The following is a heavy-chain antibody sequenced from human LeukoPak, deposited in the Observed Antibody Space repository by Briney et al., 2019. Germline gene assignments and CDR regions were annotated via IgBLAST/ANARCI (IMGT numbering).Heavy chain of an antibody. CDR1: GFTFSNAW. CDR2: IKSKTDGGTT. D-gene: IGHD3-3*01. CDR3: TTEITIFGVVIMGIDY. J-gene: IGHJ4*02. Sequence: GGSLRLSCAASGFTFSNAWMNWVRQAPGKGLEWIGRIKSKTDGGTTDYAAPVKGRFTISRDDSKNTLYLQMNSLKTEDTAVYYCTTEITIFGVVIMGIDYWGQGTLVTVSS. V-gene: IGHV3-15*07.